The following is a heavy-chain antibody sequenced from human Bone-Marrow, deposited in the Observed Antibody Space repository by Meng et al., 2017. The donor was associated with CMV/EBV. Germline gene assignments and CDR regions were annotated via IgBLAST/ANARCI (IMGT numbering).Heavy chain of an antibody. V-gene: IGHV3-30*04. CDR3: ARDPNSWYNYFDY. Sequence: GGSLRLSCAASGFTFSRHAIHWVRQAPGKGLEWVAVISHGGDTQFTDPVKGRFTISRDNSRNTVFLQMNSLRPEDTAVYYCARDPNSWYNYFDYWGQGTLVTVSS. J-gene: IGHJ4*02. CDR1: GFTFSRHA. D-gene: IGHD6-13*01. CDR2: ISHGGDTQ.